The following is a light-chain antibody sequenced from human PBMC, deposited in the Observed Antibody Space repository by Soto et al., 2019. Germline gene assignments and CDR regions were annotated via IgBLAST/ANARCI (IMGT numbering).Light chain of an antibody. CDR2: SNN. V-gene: IGLV1-44*01. Sequence: QSVLTQPPSASGTPGQRVTISCSGSSSNIGSNTVNWYQQLPGTAPKLLIYSNNQRPSEVPDRFSGSKSDTSASLAISGLQSEDEADYYCAAWDDSLNGVVFGGGTKLTVL. J-gene: IGLJ2*01. CDR1: SSNIGSNT. CDR3: AAWDDSLNGVV.